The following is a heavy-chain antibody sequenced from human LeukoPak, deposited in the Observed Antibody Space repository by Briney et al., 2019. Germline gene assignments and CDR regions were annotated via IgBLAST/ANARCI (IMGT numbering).Heavy chain of an antibody. V-gene: IGHV1-8*01. D-gene: IGHD1-26*01. Sequence: ASVKVSCKASGYTFTSYDINWVRQAAGQGLEWMGWMNPNSGNTGYAQKFQGRVTMTRNTSISTAYVELSSLRSEDTAVYYCARSASGSYYYYYGMDVWGQGTTVTVSS. CDR2: MNPNSGNT. CDR3: ARSASGSYYYYYGMDV. CDR1: GYTFTSYD. J-gene: IGHJ6*02.